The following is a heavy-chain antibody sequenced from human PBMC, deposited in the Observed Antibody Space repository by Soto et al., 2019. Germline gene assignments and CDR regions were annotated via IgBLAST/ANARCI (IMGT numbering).Heavy chain of an antibody. CDR3: ARVSLGSRWQIYYYYYGMDV. CDR1: GGTFSSYA. CDR2: IIPIFGTA. V-gene: IGHV1-69*06. Sequence: SVKVSCKASGGTFSSYAISWVRQAPGQGLEWMGGIIPIFGTANYAQKFQDRVTITADKSTSTAYMELSSLRSEDTAVYYWARVSLGSRWQIYYYYYGMDVWGQGTTVTVSS. D-gene: IGHD6-13*01. J-gene: IGHJ6*02.